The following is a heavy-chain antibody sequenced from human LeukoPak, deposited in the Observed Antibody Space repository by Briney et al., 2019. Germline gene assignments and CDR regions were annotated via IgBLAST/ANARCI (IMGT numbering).Heavy chain of an antibody. Sequence: GGSLRLSCAASGFTFSSYWMSWVRQAPGKGLEWVANIKQDGSEKYYVDSVKGRSTISRDNAKNSLYLQMNSLRAEDTAVYYCARESYDSSGYYPTDYWGQGTLVTVSS. D-gene: IGHD3-22*01. CDR1: GFTFSSYW. CDR3: ARESYDSSGYYPTDY. CDR2: IKQDGSEK. J-gene: IGHJ4*02. V-gene: IGHV3-7*01.